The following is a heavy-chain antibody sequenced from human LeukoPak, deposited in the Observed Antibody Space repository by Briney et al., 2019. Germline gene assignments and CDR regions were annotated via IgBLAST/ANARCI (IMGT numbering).Heavy chain of an antibody. V-gene: IGHV1-18*01. CDR2: ISAYNGNT. CDR1: GYTFTSYG. J-gene: IGHJ5*02. D-gene: IGHD6-13*01. Sequence: GASVKVSCKASGYTFTSYGISWVRQAPGQGLEWMGWISAYNGNTNYAQKLQGRVTMTTDTSTSTPNLELRSLGSDATAVYYCARVRVIAAAGSSVWFAPWGQGTLVTVSS. CDR3: ARVRVIAAAGSSVWFAP.